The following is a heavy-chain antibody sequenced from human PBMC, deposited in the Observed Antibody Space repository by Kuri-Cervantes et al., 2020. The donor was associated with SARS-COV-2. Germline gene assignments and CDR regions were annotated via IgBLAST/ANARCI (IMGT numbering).Heavy chain of an antibody. CDR1: GGSFSGYY. Sequence: SQTLSLTCAVYGGSFSGYYWSWIRQPPGKGLEWIGEINHSGSTNYNPSLKSRVTISVDTSKNQFSLKLSSVTAADTAVYYCARWIAAALDYRGQGTLVTVSS. CDR2: INHSGST. J-gene: IGHJ4*02. CDR3: ARWIAAALDY. D-gene: IGHD6-13*01. V-gene: IGHV4-34*01.